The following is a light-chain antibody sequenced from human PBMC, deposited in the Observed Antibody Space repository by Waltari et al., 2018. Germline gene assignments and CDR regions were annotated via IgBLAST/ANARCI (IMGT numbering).Light chain of an antibody. CDR1: QDINNY. J-gene: IGKJ4*01. CDR3: QQFHSLLT. V-gene: IGKV1-33*01. Sequence: DIQMTQSPSSLSASVGDSVTITCQASQDINNYLNWYQQKPGQAPKLLIYDASNLETGVPSRFSGSGSGTTFTFTISSLQPEDIATYYCQQFHSLLTFGGGTKVEIK. CDR2: DAS.